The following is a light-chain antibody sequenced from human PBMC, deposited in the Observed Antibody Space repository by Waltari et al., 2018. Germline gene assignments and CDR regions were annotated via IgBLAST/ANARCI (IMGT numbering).Light chain of an antibody. CDR3: QQYYSPPLT. CDR2: WAS. V-gene: IGKV4-1*01. CDR1: QTILSSSNNKNA. Sequence: DIVMTQSPDSLAVSLGEGATINCKASQTILSSSNNKNALAWYQQKPGHPPKLLIYWASTRTSGVPDRFSGRGSETDFTLTISRLQADDVAVYYCQQYYSPPLTFGGGTKVEIK. J-gene: IGKJ4*01.